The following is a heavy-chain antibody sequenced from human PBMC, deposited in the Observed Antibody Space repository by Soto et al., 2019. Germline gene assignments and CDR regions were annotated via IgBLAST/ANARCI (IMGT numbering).Heavy chain of an antibody. CDR1: GGSISSGGYS. V-gene: IGHV4-30-2*01. CDR2: IYHSGST. CDR3: ARDYSNSYYYGMDV. D-gene: IGHD4-4*01. J-gene: IGHJ6*02. Sequence: SSETLSLTCAVSGGSISSGGYSWSWIRQPPGKGLEWIGYIYHSGSTYYNPSLKSRVTISVDRSKNQFSLKLSSVTAADTAVYYCARDYSNSYYYGMDVWAQGTTVTVSS.